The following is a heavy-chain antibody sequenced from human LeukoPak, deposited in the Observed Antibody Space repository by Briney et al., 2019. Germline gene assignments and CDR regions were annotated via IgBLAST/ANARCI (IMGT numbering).Heavy chain of an antibody. CDR3: ARDSRGGSGWYGYFDL. V-gene: IGHV3-21*01. J-gene: IGHJ2*01. CDR2: TSSSSSYI. D-gene: IGHD6-19*01. Sequence: PGGSLRLSCAASGFTFSSYSMNWVRQAPGKGLEWVSSTSSSSSYIYYADSVKGRFTISRDNAKNSLYLQMNSLRAEDTAIYYCARDSRGGSGWYGYFDLWGRGTLVTVSS. CDR1: GFTFSSYS.